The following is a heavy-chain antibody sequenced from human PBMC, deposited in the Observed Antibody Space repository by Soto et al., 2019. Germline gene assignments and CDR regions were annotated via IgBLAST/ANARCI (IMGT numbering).Heavy chain of an antibody. J-gene: IGHJ4*02. CDR1: GDSVSRGSYH. Sequence: QVQLQESGPGLVKASETLSLTCTVSGDSVSRGSYHWSWIRQPPGKGLEWIGFKPYSGCPEYNPSLRSRVLISLDTSRNQLSLKVTSVTAADTAHYYCARIGWGGDSWGPGTLVTVSS. D-gene: IGHD3-10*01. CDR3: ARIGWGGDS. CDR2: KPYSGCP. V-gene: IGHV4-61*01.